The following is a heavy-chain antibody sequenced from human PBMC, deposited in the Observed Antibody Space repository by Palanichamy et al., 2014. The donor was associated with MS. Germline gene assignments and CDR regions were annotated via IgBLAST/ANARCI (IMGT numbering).Heavy chain of an antibody. D-gene: IGHD1-26*01. Sequence: QLQLVQSGAKVKRPGSSVKVSCKASGGSFSTHSISWVRQAPGQGLEWMGGILPFFGTANYAQEFQGRVTLTADKSTNIAYMEFTSLRSDDTAVYYCARDKGGSYGMDVWGQGTTVAVSS. CDR3: ARDKGGSYGMDV. CDR1: GGSFSTHS. V-gene: IGHV1-69*06. CDR2: ILPFFGTA. J-gene: IGHJ6*02.